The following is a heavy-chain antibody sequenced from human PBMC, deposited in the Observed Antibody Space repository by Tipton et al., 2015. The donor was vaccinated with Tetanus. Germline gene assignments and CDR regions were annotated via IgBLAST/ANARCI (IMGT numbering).Heavy chain of an antibody. CDR2: INHSGNT. D-gene: IGHD1-1*01. Sequence: TPSLTCAVYGASFSDYYWSWIRQAPGKGLEWIGEINHSGNTNHNPSLKSRVTLSVDTSKNQFSLKLNSVTAADTAMYYCVTVNFPNYYLYGMDVWGQGTTVTVSS. CDR1: GASFSDYY. CDR3: VTVNFPNYYLYGMDV. J-gene: IGHJ6*02. V-gene: IGHV4-34*01.